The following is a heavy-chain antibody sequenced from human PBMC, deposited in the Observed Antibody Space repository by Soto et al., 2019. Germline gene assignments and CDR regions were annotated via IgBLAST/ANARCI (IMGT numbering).Heavy chain of an antibody. J-gene: IGHJ4*02. V-gene: IGHV4-59*04. CDR1: GVSSNNYC. Sequence: SETLSLTCPVSGVSSNNYCWSWVRQSPGKGLEWIGYIYHSGSTYYNSSLKSRVAMSVDRSKNQFSLRLSSVTAADTALYYCASRLSDYFDYWGQGMLVTVSS. D-gene: IGHD2-21*02. CDR2: IYHSGST. CDR3: ASRLSDYFDY.